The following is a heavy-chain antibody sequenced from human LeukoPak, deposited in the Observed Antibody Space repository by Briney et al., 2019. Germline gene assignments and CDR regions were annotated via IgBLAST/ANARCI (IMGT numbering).Heavy chain of an antibody. CDR2: IYYSGST. V-gene: IGHV4-59*01. CDR3: ARAIRGYMVRGVIISLSQFDP. Sequence: SETLSLTCTVSGGSISSYYWSWIRQPPGKGLEWIGYIYYSGSTNYNPSLKSRVTISVDTSKNQFSLKLSSVTAADTAVYYCARAIRGYMVRGVIISLSQFDPWGQGTLVTVSS. D-gene: IGHD3-10*01. CDR1: GGSISSYY. J-gene: IGHJ5*02.